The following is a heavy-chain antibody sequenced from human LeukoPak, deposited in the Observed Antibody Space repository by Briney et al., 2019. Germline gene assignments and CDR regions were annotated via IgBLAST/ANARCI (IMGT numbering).Heavy chain of an antibody. Sequence: GSLRLSCAASGFTFSSYAMHWVRQPPGKGLEWIGSIYYNGGTLYDPSPKSRVMISLDTSKNQFSLKVNSVTAADTAVYFCAWYRSGSMWDLWGQGTLVTVSS. V-gene: IGHV4-39*01. J-gene: IGHJ5*02. CDR3: AWYRSGSMWDL. D-gene: IGHD6-19*01. CDR1: GFTFSSYAMH. CDR2: IYYNGGT.